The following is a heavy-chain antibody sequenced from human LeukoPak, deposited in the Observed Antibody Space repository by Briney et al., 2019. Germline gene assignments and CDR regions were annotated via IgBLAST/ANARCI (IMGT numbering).Heavy chain of an antibody. CDR1: GFTSSSYA. CDR3: ARPKEAGTLDY. V-gene: IGHV3-30*04. Sequence: PGGSLRLSCAASGFTSSSYAMHWVRQAPGKGLEWVAVISYDGSNKYYADSVKGRFTISRDNSKNTLYLQMNSLRVEDTAVYHCARPKEAGTLDYWGQGTLVTVSS. CDR2: ISYDGSNK. J-gene: IGHJ4*02. D-gene: IGHD6-19*01.